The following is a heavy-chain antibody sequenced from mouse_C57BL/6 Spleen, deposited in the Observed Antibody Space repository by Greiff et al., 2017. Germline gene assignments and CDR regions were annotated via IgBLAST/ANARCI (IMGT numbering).Heavy chain of an antibody. Sequence: QVQLQQSGAELVRPGTSVKVSCKASGYAFTNYLIEWVKQRPGQGLEWIGVINPGSGGTNYNEKFKGKATLTADKSSSTAYMELSSLTSEDSAVYFCAIGYYYYDGYQAWFADWGQGTLVTVSA. J-gene: IGHJ3*01. D-gene: IGHD2-4*01. CDR3: AIGYYYYDGYQAWFAD. CDR1: GYAFTNYL. V-gene: IGHV1-54*01. CDR2: INPGSGGT.